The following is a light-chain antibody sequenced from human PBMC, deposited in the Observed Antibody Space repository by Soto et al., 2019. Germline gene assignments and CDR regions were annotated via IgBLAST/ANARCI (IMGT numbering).Light chain of an antibody. CDR1: QAISTW. CDR2: AAS. J-gene: IGKJ1*01. Sequence: DIQMTQSPSFVSASVGDRVTITCRASQAISTWLAWYQQKPGKAPKLLIYAASNLQTGVPSRFSGSGSGTDFTLTISSLQPEDFATYYCQQANSFPRTFGQGTKVEIK. CDR3: QQANSFPRT. V-gene: IGKV1D-12*01.